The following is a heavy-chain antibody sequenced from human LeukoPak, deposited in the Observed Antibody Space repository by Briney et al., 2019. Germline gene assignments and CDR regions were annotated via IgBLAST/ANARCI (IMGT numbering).Heavy chain of an antibody. Sequence: PGRSLRLSCAASGFTLSSYAMHWVRQAPGKGLEWVAVISYDGSNKYYADSVKGRFTISRDNSKNTLYLQMNSLRAEDTAVYYCARVSYDFWSGYYNPWGQGTLVTVSS. V-gene: IGHV3-30-3*01. D-gene: IGHD3-3*01. J-gene: IGHJ5*02. CDR1: GFTLSSYA. CDR3: ARVSYDFWSGYYNP. CDR2: ISYDGSNK.